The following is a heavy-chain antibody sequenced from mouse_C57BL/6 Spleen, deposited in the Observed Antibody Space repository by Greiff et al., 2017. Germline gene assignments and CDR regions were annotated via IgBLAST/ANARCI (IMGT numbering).Heavy chain of an antibody. V-gene: IGHV1-82*01. J-gene: IGHJ4*01. CDR3: ARSEGYYLYYAMDY. CDR2: LYPGDGDT. Sequence: QVQLQQSGPELVKPGASVKISCKASGYAFSSSWMNWVKQRPGKGLEWIGRLYPGDGDTNYNGKFKGKATLTADKSSSTAYMQLSSLTSEDSAVYFCARSEGYYLYYAMDYWGQGTSGTVSS. CDR1: GYAFSSSW. D-gene: IGHD2-3*01.